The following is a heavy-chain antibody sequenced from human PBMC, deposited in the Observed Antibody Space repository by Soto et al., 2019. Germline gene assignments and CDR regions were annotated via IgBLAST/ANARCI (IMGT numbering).Heavy chain of an antibody. CDR1: GYTFTSYA. J-gene: IGHJ4*02. V-gene: IGHV1-3*01. Sequence: VQLVQSGAEVKKPGASVKVSCKASGYTFTSYAVHWVRQAPGQRLEWMGWINAGNGNTKSSQKFQDRVTITRDTSANTAYMELSSLRSEDTAVYYCARMISSSWIHFDYWGQGTLVTVSS. CDR2: INAGNGNT. D-gene: IGHD6-13*01. CDR3: ARMISSSWIHFDY.